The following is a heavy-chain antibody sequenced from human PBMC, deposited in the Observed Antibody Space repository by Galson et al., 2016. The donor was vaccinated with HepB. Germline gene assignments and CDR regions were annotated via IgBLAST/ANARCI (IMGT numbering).Heavy chain of an antibody. V-gene: IGHV3-21*01. CDR2: ISSSSSYI. D-gene: IGHD1-26*01. CDR3: ARGDIVRAIFDY. Sequence: SLRLSCAASGFTFSSYSMNWARQAPGKGLEWVSSISSSSSYIYYADSVKGRFTISRDNAKNSLYLQMNSLRAEDTAVYYCARGDIVRAIFDYWGQGTLVTVSS. CDR1: GFTFSSYS. J-gene: IGHJ4*02.